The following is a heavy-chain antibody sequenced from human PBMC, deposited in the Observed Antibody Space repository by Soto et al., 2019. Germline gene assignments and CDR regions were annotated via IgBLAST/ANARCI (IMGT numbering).Heavy chain of an antibody. D-gene: IGHD3-22*01. V-gene: IGHV3-15*01. CDR1: GFTFSNAW. CDR3: TTLAYYYDSSGYYEDYFDY. J-gene: IGHJ4*02. CDR2: IKSKTDGGTT. Sequence: SCAASGFTFSNAWMSWVRQAPGKGLEWVGRIKSKTDGGTTDYAAPVKGRFTISRDDSKNTLYLQMNSLKTEDTAVYYCTTLAYYYDSSGYYEDYFDYWGQGTLVTVSS.